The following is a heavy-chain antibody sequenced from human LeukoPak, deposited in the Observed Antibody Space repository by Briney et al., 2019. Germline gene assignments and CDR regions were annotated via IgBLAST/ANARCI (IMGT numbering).Heavy chain of an antibody. Sequence: SETLSLTCAVYGGSFSSHYWSWIRQSPGKGLEWIGEINHSGTTNCNPSLKSRVTISVDTSKNQFSLKLTSMTAADTAVYYCARHAAVEGSSGWSPLWWFDPWGQGTLVTVSS. V-gene: IGHV4-34*01. CDR1: GGSFSSHY. CDR2: INHSGTT. CDR3: ARHAAVEGSSGWSPLWWFDP. D-gene: IGHD6-19*01. J-gene: IGHJ5*02.